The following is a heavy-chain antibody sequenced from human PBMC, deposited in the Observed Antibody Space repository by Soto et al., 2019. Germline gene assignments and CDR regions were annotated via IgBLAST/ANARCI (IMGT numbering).Heavy chain of an antibody. CDR3: ARDLRKMSYYYGLDV. J-gene: IGHJ6*02. CDR2: ISDSGST. Sequence: PSETLSLTCTVSGGSISGGDYYWSWIRQPPGKGLEWLGYISDSGSTYYNPSLKSRVTISVDTSKNQFSLKLSSVTAAETAVYYRARDLRKMSYYYGLDVWGRGTTVTVSS. V-gene: IGHV4-30-4*01. CDR1: GGSISGGDYY.